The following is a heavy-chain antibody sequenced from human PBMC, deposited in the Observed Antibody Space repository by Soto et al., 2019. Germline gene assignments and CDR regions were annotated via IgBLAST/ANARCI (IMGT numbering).Heavy chain of an antibody. CDR2: IWYDGSNK. D-gene: IGHD6-19*01. CDR3: ARDSSGWYGDAFDI. J-gene: IGHJ3*02. V-gene: IGHV3-33*01. Sequence: PGGSLRLSCAASGLPFSSYGMHWVRKAPGKGLEWVAVIWYDGSNKYYADSVKGRFTISRDNSKNTLYLQMNSLRAEDTAVYYCARDSSGWYGDAFDIWGQGTMVTVSS. CDR1: GLPFSSYG.